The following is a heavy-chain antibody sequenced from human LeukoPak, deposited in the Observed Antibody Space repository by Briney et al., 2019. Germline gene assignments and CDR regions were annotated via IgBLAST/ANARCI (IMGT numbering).Heavy chain of an antibody. J-gene: IGHJ6*04. Sequence: GGSLRLSCSASGFTFSSYAMHWVRQAPGKGLEYVSAISSNGGSTNYADSVKDRFTISRDNSKNTLYLQMSSLRAEDTAVYYCAKAGSGSYYKSRSGMDVWDKGTTVIVSS. V-gene: IGHV3-64D*06. D-gene: IGHD3-10*01. CDR2: ISSNGGST. CDR3: AKAGSGSYYKSRSGMDV. CDR1: GFTFSSYA.